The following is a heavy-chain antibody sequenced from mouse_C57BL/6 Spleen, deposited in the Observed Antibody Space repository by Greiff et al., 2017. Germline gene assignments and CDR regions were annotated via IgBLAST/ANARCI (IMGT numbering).Heavy chain of an antibody. CDR1: GYTFTDYY. Sequence: QVQLQQPGAELVKPGASVKISCKASGYTFTDYYIHWVKQRPGQGLEWIGKIGPGSGSTYYNEKFKGKATLTADKSSSTAYMQLRSLTSEDSAVYFCARGGVTVPFDYWGQGTTLTVSS. J-gene: IGHJ2*01. CDR3: ARGGVTVPFDY. CDR2: IGPGSGST. V-gene: IGHV1-77*01. D-gene: IGHD2-5*01.